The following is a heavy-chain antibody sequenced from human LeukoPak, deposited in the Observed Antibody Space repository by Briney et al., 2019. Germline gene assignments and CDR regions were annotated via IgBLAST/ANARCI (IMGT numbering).Heavy chain of an antibody. CDR3: ARGNSSTTCPHFDF. J-gene: IGHJ4*02. CDR1: GFIFSTYW. Sequence: GGSLTLSCAASGFIFSTYWMNWVRQAPGKGLEWVANIKQDGSEKYYVESVKGRFTISRDNAKNSLYLQMNSLRAEDTAVYYCARGNSSTTCPHFDFWGQGTPVTVSS. D-gene: IGHD2-2*01. V-gene: IGHV3-7*03. CDR2: IKQDGSEK.